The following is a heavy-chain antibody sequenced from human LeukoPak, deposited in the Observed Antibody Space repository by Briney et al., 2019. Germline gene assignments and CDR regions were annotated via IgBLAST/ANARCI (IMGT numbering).Heavy chain of an antibody. V-gene: IGHV3-15*07. D-gene: IGHD2-21*01. CDR2: IKPKTDGETT. CDR1: GFTFSNAY. Sequence: PGGSLRLSYAASGFTFSNAYMNWVRQAPGKGLEWVGRIKPKTDGETTEYAAPVKGRFSISRDDSKNMLYLQMNSLKTGDTAVYYCITPLPYSAQGGQGTLVTVSS. J-gene: IGHJ4*02. CDR3: ITPLPYSAQ.